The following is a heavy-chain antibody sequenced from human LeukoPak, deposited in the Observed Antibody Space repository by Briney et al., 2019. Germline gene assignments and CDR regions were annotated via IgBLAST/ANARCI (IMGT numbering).Heavy chain of an antibody. V-gene: IGHV4-34*01. J-gene: IGHJ6*04. D-gene: IGHD3-10*01. CDR2: INHSGST. Sequence: PSETLSLTCAVYGGSFSGYYWSWVRQPPGKGLEWIGEINHSGSTNYNPSLKSRVTISVDTSKNQFSLKLSSVTAADTAVYYCAREGYGSGSYYRYGMDVWGKGTTVTVSS. CDR1: GGSFSGYY. CDR3: AREGYGSGSYYRYGMDV.